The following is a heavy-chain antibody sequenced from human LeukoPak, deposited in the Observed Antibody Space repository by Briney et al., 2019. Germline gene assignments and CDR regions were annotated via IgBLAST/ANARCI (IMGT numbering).Heavy chain of an antibody. Sequence: SETLSLTCAVYGGSFSGYYWGWIPHPPGKGLEGIGEINHSGSTNYNPSLKSRVTISVDTSKNQFSLKLSSVTAADTAVYYCAREIRGYCSGVVAAKRCGWFDPWGQGTLVTVSS. D-gene: IGHD2-15*01. J-gene: IGHJ5*02. CDR1: GGSFSGYY. CDR3: AREIRGYCSGVVAAKRCGWFDP. CDR2: INHSGST. V-gene: IGHV4-34*01.